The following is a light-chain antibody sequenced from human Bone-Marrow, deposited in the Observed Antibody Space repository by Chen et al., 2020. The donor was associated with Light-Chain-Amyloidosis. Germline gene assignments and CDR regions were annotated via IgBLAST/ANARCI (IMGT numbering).Light chain of an antibody. J-gene: IGKJ3*01. CDR3: HQRNNWPFT. Sequence: EVVLTQSPATLSLSPGERATLSCRASQSVRSYLAWFQQKPGQAPSLLIYDASNRATGIPARFSGSGSGTDFTLTISRLEPEDFAVYYCHQRNNWPFTFGPGTTVDIK. CDR2: DAS. CDR1: QSVRSY. V-gene: IGKV3-11*01.